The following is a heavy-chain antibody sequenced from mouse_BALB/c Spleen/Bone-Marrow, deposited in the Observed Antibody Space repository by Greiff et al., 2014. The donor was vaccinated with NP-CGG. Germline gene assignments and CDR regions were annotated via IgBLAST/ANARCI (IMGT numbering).Heavy chain of an antibody. J-gene: IGHJ2*01. V-gene: IGHV1S56*01. CDR3: ARGELPYYFDY. CDR1: GYIFTSYY. Sequence: VQLQQSGPELVKPGASVKMSCKASGYIFTSYYIHWVKQRPGQGLEWIGWIYPGDGSTKYNEKFKGKTTLTADKSSSTAYMLLSSLTSEDSAIYFCARGELPYYFDYWGQGTTLTVSS. CDR2: IYPGDGST.